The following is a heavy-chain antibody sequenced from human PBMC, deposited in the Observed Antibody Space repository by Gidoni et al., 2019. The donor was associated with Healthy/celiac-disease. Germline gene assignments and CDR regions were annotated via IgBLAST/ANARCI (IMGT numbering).Heavy chain of an antibody. V-gene: IGHV3-33*01. CDR3: ARDGGIQLWQISSYDAFDI. CDR2: IWYDGSNK. D-gene: IGHD5-18*01. J-gene: IGHJ3*02. CDR1: GFTFSSSG. Sequence: QVQLVESGGGVVQPGRSLRLSCAASGFTFSSSGMHWVRQAPGKGLEWVAVIWYDGSNKYYADSVKGRFTISRDNSKNTLYLQMNSLRAEDTAVYYCARDGGIQLWQISSYDAFDIWGQGTMVTVSS.